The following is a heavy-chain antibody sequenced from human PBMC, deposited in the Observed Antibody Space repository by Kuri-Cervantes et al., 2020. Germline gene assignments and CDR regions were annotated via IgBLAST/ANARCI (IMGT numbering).Heavy chain of an antibody. Sequence: ASVKVSCKASGYTFTSYGISWVRQAPGQGLEWMGWISAYNGNTNYAQKLQGRVTMTTDTSTSTAYMELRSLRSEDTAVYYCARGHNIVVVPAAIPFDYWGQGTLVTVSS. D-gene: IGHD2-2*01. J-gene: IGHJ4*02. CDR3: ARGHNIVVVPAAIPFDY. V-gene: IGHV1-18*01. CDR1: GYTFTSYG. CDR2: ISAYNGNT.